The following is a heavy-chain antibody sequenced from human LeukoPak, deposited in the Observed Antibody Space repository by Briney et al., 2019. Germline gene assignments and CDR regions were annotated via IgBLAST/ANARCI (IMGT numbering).Heavy chain of an antibody. CDR2: ISSSGSYI. CDR3: ARAPNIRPRYYFDY. J-gene: IGHJ4*02. CDR1: VFTFSSDS. V-gene: IGHV3-21*01. D-gene: IGHD1-14*01. Sequence: PGGALRLSCAASVFTFSSDSMNWVRQAPGKGLWWVSSISSSGSYIYYADSVNGRFTISRDNAKNSLYLQINSLRAEDTAVYYCARAPNIRPRYYFDYWGQGTLVTVSS.